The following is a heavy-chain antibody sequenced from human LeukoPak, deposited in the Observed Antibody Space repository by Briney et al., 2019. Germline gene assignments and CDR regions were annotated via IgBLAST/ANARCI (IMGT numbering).Heavy chain of an antibody. CDR3: ARDRITMVRGVIFLTGYYYYMDV. D-gene: IGHD3-10*01. CDR2: INRSGST. CDR1: GGSFSGYY. Sequence: PSETLSLTSAVYGGSFSGYYWSWIPQPPGKGLEWCGEINRSGSTNYNPSLKSRVTISVDTSKNQFSLQLTSVTPEDTAVYYCARDRITMVRGVIFLTGYYYYMDVWGKGTTVTISS. J-gene: IGHJ6*03. V-gene: IGHV4-34*01.